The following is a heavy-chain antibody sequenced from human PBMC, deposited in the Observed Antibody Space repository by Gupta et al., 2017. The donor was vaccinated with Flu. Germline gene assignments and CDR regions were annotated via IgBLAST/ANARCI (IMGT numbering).Heavy chain of an antibody. V-gene: IGHV1-2*06. D-gene: IGHD1-26*01. CDR1: ESVFTGYS. J-gene: IGHJ6*03. CDR2: INPASGGT. Sequence: QVQLEQSGAEAKKPGASVKVSCKASESVFTGYSMHWMRQAPGQGLEWMGRINPASGGTKYAQKFLGRVTMTSDTSISTAYMELSSLRSDDTAVYYCARGRVGATFSGFYMDVWGKGTTVVVSS. CDR3: ARGRVGATFSGFYMDV.